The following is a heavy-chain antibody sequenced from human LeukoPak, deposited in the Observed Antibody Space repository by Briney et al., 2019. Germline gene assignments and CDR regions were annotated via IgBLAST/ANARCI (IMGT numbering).Heavy chain of an antibody. CDR3: VSGHYSNKPSYGDLGTVSSASTKGPSPEY. V-gene: IGHV3-7*01. D-gene: IGHD4-11*01. Sequence: PGGSLSLSCAASGFNFRDFWMNWVRQAPGKGLEWVAHIKADGSEKYYVDSLKGRFTISRDNAKHLLYLQMNNLRADDTAFYYCVSGHYSNKPSYGDLGTVSSASTKGPSPEY. CDR2: IKADGSEK. CDR1: GFNFRDFW. J-gene: IGHJ1*01.